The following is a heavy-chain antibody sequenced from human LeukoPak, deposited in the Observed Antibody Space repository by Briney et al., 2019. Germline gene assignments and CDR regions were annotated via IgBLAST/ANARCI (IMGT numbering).Heavy chain of an antibody. CDR1: GYTLTELS. Sequence: ASVKVSCKVSGYTLTELSMHWVRQAPGKGLEWMGGFDPEDGETIYAQKFQGRVTMTEDTSTDTAYMELSSLRSEDTAVYYCATALWFGTKLRDGAFDIWGQGIMVTVSS. CDR3: ATALWFGTKLRDGAFDI. D-gene: IGHD3-10*01. V-gene: IGHV1-24*01. J-gene: IGHJ3*02. CDR2: FDPEDGET.